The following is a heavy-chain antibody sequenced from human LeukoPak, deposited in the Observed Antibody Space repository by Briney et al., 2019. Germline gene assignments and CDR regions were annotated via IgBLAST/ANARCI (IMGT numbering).Heavy chain of an antibody. CDR2: IWYDGSNK. CDR3: ARNAQGIAAAYFDY. CDR1: GFTFSSYG. D-gene: IGHD6-13*01. Sequence: GRSLRLSCAASGFTFSSYGMHWVRQAPGKGLEWVAVIWYDGSNKYYADSVKGRFTISRDNSKNTLYLQMNSLRAEDTAVYYCARNAQGIAAAYFDYWGQGTLVTVSS. J-gene: IGHJ4*02. V-gene: IGHV3-33*01.